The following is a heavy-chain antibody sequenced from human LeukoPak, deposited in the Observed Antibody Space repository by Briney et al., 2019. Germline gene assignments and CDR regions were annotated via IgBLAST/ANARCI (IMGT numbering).Heavy chain of an antibody. V-gene: IGHV5-51*01. D-gene: IGHD3-9*01. CDR2: IYPGDSDT. J-gene: IGHJ4*02. CDR1: GYSFTSYW. CDR3: ARRSDISTGYYKSSYYFDY. Sequence: GESLKISCKGSGYSFTSYWIGWVRQMPGKGLEWMGIIYPGDSDTRYSPSFQGQVTISADKSISTAYLQWSSLKASDTAMYYCARRSDISTGYYKSSYYFDYWGQGTLVTVSS.